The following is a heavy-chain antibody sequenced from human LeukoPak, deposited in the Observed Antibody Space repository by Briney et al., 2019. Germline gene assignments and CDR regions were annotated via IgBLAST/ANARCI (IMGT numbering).Heavy chain of an antibody. Sequence: PGGSLRLSCAASGFTVSSNYMSWVRQAPGKGLEWVSVIYSGGSTYYADSVKGRFTISRDNSKNTLYLQMNSLRAEDTAVYYCAKKGYYDGSGYYMYYLDHWGQGTLVTVSS. D-gene: IGHD3-22*01. J-gene: IGHJ4*02. V-gene: IGHV3-53*01. CDR2: IYSGGST. CDR1: GFTVSSNY. CDR3: AKKGYYDGSGYYMYYLDH.